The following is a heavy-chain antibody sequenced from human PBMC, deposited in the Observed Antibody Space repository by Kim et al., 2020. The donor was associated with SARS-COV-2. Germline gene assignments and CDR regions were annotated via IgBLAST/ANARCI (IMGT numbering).Heavy chain of an antibody. V-gene: IGHV3-21*01. CDR3: ARDIGILTGYPYYYYGMDV. Sequence: GGSLRLSCAASGFTFSSYSMNWVRQAPGKGLEWVSSISSSSSYIYYADSVKGRFTISRDNAKNSLYLQMNSLRAEDTAVYYCARDIGILTGYPYYYYGMDVWGQGTTVTVSS. D-gene: IGHD3-9*01. J-gene: IGHJ6*02. CDR2: ISSSSSYI. CDR1: GFTFSSYS.